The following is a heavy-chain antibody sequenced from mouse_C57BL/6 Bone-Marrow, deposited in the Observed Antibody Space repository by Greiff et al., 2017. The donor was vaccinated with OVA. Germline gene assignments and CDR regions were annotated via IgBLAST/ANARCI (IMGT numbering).Heavy chain of an antibody. Sequence: VQLKESGAELARPGASVKMSCKASGYTFTSYTMHWVKQRPGQGLEWIGYINPSSGYTKYNQKFKDKATLTADKSSSTAYMQLSSLTSEDSAVYYCARWGLPSWFAYWGQGTLVTVSA. D-gene: IGHD2-2*01. CDR2: INPSSGYT. CDR1: GYTFTSYT. V-gene: IGHV1-4*01. J-gene: IGHJ3*01. CDR3: ARWGLPSWFAY.